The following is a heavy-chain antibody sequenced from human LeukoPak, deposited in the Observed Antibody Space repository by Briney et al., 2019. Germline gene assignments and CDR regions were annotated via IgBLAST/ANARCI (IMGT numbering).Heavy chain of an antibody. Sequence: PSETLSLTCTVTGGSIGNFCWSWIRQPPGKGLEWIGYIYTSGSTNCNPSLKSRVTMSVDTSKNRFSLKLSSVTAADTAVYYCARGGWELELDYWGQGILVTVSS. CDR2: IYTSGST. J-gene: IGHJ4*02. V-gene: IGHV4-59*01. D-gene: IGHD4-23*01. CDR3: ARGGWELELDY. CDR1: GGSIGNFC.